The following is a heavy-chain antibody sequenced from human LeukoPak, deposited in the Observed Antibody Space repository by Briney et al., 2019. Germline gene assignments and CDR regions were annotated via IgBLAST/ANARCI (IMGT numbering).Heavy chain of an antibody. J-gene: IGHJ4*02. V-gene: IGHV5-51*01. CDR2: IYPSDSDT. Sequence: GESLKISCKGSGYSFTNYWIGWVRQMPGKGLEWMGVIYPSDSDTRYSPSFQGQVTMSADKSISTAYLQWSSLKASDTAIYYCARHMGGDGYGRFDYWGQGTLVTVSS. D-gene: IGHD5-24*01. CDR1: GYSFTNYW. CDR3: ARHMGGDGYGRFDY.